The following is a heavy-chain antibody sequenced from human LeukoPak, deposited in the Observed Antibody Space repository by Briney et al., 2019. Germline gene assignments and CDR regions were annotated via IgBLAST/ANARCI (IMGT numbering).Heavy chain of an antibody. CDR3: ARGEPDSSSWYGSPWFDP. V-gene: IGHV3-48*01. CDR1: GFTFSSYS. D-gene: IGHD6-13*01. CDR2: ISSSSSTI. Sequence: GGSLRLSCAASGFTFSSYSMTWVRQAPGKGLEWVSYISSSSSTIYYADSVKGRFTISRDNAKNSLYLQMNSLRAEDTAVYYCARGEPDSSSWYGSPWFDPWGQGTLVTVSS. J-gene: IGHJ5*02.